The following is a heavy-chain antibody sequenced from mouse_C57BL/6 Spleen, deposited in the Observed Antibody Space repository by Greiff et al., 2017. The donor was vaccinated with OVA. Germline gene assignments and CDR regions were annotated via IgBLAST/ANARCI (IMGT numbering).Heavy chain of an antibody. J-gene: IGHJ4*01. D-gene: IGHD1-1*01. CDR1: GFNIKNTY. V-gene: IGHV14-3*01. Sequence: VQLQQSVAELVRPGASVKLSCTASGFNIKNTYMHWVKQRPEQGLEWIGRIDPANGNTKYAPKFQGKATITADTSSNTAYLQLSSLTSEDTAIYYCARASITTVVASPYYYAMDYWGQGTSVTVSS. CDR2: IDPANGNT. CDR3: ARASITTVVASPYYYAMDY.